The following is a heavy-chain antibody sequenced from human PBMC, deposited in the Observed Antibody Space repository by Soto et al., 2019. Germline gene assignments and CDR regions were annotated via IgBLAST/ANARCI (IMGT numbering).Heavy chain of an antibody. V-gene: IGHV3-64*01. CDR3: ARDRAGRLRYFDWLLYA. CDR1: GFTFSSYA. CDR2: ISSNGGST. Sequence: GGSLRLSCAASGFTFSSYAMHWVRQAPGKGLEYVSAISSNGGSTYYANSVKGRFTISRDNSKNTLYLQMGSLRAEDMAVYYCARDRAGRLRYFDWLLYAWGQGTLVTVSS. D-gene: IGHD3-9*01. J-gene: IGHJ5*02.